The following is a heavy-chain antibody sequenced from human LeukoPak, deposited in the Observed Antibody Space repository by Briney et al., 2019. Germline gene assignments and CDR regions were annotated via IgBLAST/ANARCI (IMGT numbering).Heavy chain of an antibody. CDR1: GYTLTELS. CDR3: ATAQYYYGSGYAFDI. Sequence: ASVKVSCKVSGYTLTELSMHWMRQAPGKGLEWMGGFDPEDGETIYAQKFQGRVTMTEDTSTDTAYMELSSLRSEDTAVYYCATAQYYYGSGYAFDIWGQGTMVTVSS. J-gene: IGHJ3*02. CDR2: FDPEDGET. D-gene: IGHD3-10*01. V-gene: IGHV1-24*01.